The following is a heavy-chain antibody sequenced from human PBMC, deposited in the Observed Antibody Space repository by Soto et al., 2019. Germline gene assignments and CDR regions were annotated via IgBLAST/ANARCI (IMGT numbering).Heavy chain of an antibody. CDR3: AKDKHYYGSGTKGPFDY. J-gene: IGHJ4*02. Sequence: GGSLRLSCAASGFTFSSYAMSWVRQAPGKGLEWVSAISGSGGSTYYADSVKGRFTISRDNSKNTLYLQMNSLRAEDTAVYYCAKDKHYYGSGTKGPFDYWGQGTLVTVSS. D-gene: IGHD3-10*01. CDR2: ISGSGGST. V-gene: IGHV3-23*01. CDR1: GFTFSSYA.